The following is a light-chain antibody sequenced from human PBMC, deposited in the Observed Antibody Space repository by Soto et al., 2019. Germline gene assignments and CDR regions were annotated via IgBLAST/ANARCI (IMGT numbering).Light chain of an antibody. CDR3: HQHHDWPIT. Sequence: DIQMTQSPSTLSASVGDRVTITCRASQSISTWLSWYQQKPGKTPYVLIYGAPARATGFTDRLSGIGSGTEYPITIRSIGLQSLEAYYCHQHHDWPITFGQGTRLENK. V-gene: IGKV1-5*01. CDR2: GAP. J-gene: IGKJ5*01. CDR1: QSISTW.